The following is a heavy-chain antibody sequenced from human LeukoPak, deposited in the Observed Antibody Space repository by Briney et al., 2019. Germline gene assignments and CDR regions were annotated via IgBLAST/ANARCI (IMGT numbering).Heavy chain of an antibody. Sequence: GESLKISCKGSGYTFTNYYIGWVRQTPGKGLEWMGRIDPSDSYTNYSPSFQGHVTISADKSISTAYLQWSSLKASDTAMYYCARHAASIAAAGKSNWFDPWGQGTLVTVSS. CDR2: IDPSDSYT. V-gene: IGHV5-10-1*01. CDR1: GYTFTNYY. CDR3: ARHAASIAAAGKSNWFDP. D-gene: IGHD6-13*01. J-gene: IGHJ5*02.